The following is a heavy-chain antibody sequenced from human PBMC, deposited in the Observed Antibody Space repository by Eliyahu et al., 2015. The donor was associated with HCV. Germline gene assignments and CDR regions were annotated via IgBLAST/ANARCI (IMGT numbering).Heavy chain of an antibody. CDR1: GGSITSNNFY. J-gene: IGHJ5*02. D-gene: IGHD2-8*01. CDR2: LSYSGTT. Sequence: QLQLQESGPGLVKPSETLSLSCNVVGGSITSNNFYWGWIRQPPGMGLXWIGSLSYSGTTYYNPSLKSRVTMSVDTSKNQFSLNLHSVTAADTAVYYCARHLGDCTNGVCKIGGSLDPWGQGTLVTVSS. CDR3: ARHLGDCTNGVCKIGGSLDP. V-gene: IGHV4-39*01.